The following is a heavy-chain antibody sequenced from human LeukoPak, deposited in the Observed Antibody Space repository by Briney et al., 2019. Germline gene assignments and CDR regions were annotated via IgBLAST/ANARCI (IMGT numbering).Heavy chain of an antibody. D-gene: IGHD4-23*01. J-gene: IGHJ6*02. V-gene: IGHV4-4*02. CDR3: AREGVVTTDYYYYGMDV. CDR1: GGSISSSNW. Sequence: SETLSLTCAVSGGSISSSNWWSWVRQPPGKGLEWIGEIYHSGSTNYNPSLKSRVTISVDTSKNQFSLKLSSVTAADTAVYYCAREGVVTTDYYYYGMDVWGQGTTVTVSS. CDR2: IYHSGST.